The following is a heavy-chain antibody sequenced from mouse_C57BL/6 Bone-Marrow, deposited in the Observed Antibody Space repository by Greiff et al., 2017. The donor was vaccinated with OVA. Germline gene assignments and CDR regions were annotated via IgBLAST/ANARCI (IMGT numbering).Heavy chain of an antibody. D-gene: IGHD2-1*01. V-gene: IGHV1-26*01. J-gene: IGHJ3*01. CDR3: ARSGWYSPFAY. CDR1: GYTFTDYY. CDR2: INPNNGGT. Sequence: EVQLQQSGPELVKPGASVKISCKASGYTFTDYYMNWVKQSHGKSLEWIGDINPNNGGTSYNQKFKGKATLTVDKSSGTAYMELRSLTSEDSAVYYCARSGWYSPFAYWGQGTLVTVSA.